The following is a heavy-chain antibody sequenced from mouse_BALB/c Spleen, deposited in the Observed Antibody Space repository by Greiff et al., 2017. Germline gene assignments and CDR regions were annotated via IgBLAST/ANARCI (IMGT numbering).Heavy chain of an antibody. V-gene: IGHV5-17*02. D-gene: IGHD3-1*01. CDR1: GFTFCSFG. CDR3: ARSSYGLGN. J-gene: IGHJ2*01. Sequence: EVQVVVSGGGLVQPGGSRKLSCAASGFTFCSFGMHWVRQAPEKGLEWVAYLSSGSSTIYYADTVKGRFYISRDNPKNTLFLQMTSLRSEDTAMYYCARSSYGLGNWGQGTTLTVSS. CDR2: LSSGSSTI.